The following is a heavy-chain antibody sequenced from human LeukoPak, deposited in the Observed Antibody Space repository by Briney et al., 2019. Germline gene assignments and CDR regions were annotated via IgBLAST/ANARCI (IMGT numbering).Heavy chain of an antibody. D-gene: IGHD4-17*01. CDR1: GGSISSSNW. CDR3: ARDLGDYGDYPRDH. J-gene: IGHJ4*02. Sequence: SGTLSLTCAVSGGSISSSNWWSWVRQPPGKGLEWIGEIYHSRSTNYNPSLKSRVTISVDKSKNQFSLKLSSVTAADTAVYYCARDLGDYGDYPRDHWGQGTLVTVSS. CDR2: IYHSRST. V-gene: IGHV4-4*02.